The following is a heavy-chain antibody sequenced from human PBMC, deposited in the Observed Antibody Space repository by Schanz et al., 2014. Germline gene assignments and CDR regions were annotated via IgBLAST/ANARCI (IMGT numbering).Heavy chain of an antibody. Sequence: EVQLLESGGGLVQPGGSLRLSCAASGFTFGDYAMTWVRQAPGKGLEWVSAINTGVNTYYADSVRDRFTMSRDNSKNTLYLQKSSLRAGDAAVYYWARGVRAAAGGAFDYWGQGALVAVSA. CDR3: ARGVRAAAGGAFDY. V-gene: IGHV3-23*01. J-gene: IGHJ4*02. D-gene: IGHD6-13*01. CDR1: GFTFGDYA. CDR2: INTGVNT.